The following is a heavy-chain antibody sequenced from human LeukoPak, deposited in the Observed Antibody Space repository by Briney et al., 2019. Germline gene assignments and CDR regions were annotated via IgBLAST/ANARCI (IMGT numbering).Heavy chain of an antibody. D-gene: IGHD4-11*01. CDR2: IWSDGTNQ. J-gene: IGHJ4*02. Sequence: PGRSLTPSCAASGFIFSHYAMHWVRQAPGKGLEWVAVIWSDGTNQYYADSVKGRFTIYRDDFQKRVFLQMNSLRVEDTALYYCAKDARRGFDYSNSLQYWGQGALVTVSS. CDR1: GFIFSHYA. CDR3: AKDARRGFDYSNSLQY. V-gene: IGHV3-33*06.